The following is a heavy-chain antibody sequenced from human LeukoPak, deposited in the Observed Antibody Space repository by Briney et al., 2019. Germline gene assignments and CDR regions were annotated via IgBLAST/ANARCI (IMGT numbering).Heavy chain of an antibody. Sequence: ASVKVSCKASGYTFTSFAISWVRQAPGQGLEWMGWISAYNGNTNYAQKFQDRVTMTIETSTTTVYMELRSLRSDDTAVYYCARAPYYDFWSGHDAFDIWGQGTMVTVSS. CDR1: GYTFTSFA. D-gene: IGHD3-3*01. J-gene: IGHJ3*02. V-gene: IGHV1-18*01. CDR2: ISAYNGNT. CDR3: ARAPYYDFWSGHDAFDI.